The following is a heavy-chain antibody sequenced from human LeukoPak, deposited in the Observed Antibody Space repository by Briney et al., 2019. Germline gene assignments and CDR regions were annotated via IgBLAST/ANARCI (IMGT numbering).Heavy chain of an antibody. V-gene: IGHV2-5*02. CDR1: GFSLSPNGGG. CDR2: IYWVDDK. Sequence: SGPPLMILTEPRTLTCTLSGFSLSPNGGGVGWIHQPPAKALGWLALIYWVDDKRYSPSLKSRLTITKDTSKNQAVLTMTNMDPVDTATYYWAHRSSSKYFDYWGQGTLVTV. J-gene: IGHJ4*02. CDR3: AHRSSSKYFDY.